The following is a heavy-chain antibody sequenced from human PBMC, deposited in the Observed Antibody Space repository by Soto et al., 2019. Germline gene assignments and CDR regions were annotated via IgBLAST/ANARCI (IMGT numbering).Heavy chain of an antibody. J-gene: IGHJ4*02. CDR1: GGSISSSNW. D-gene: IGHD6-13*01. CDR3: ARDEEGSSSPDI. V-gene: IGHV4-4*02. CDR2: IYHSGST. Sequence: QVQLQESGPGLVKPSGTLSLTCAVSGGSISSSNWWSWVRQPPGKGLEWIGEIYHSGSTNYNPSLQGRVTISVDKSKNPFSLKLSSVTAADTAVYYCARDEEGSSSPDIWGQGTLVTVSS.